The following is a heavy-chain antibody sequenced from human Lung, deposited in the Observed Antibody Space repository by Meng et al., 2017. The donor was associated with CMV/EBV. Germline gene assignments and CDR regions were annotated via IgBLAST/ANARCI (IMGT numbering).Heavy chain of an antibody. CDR3: AHRHRLRDFDY. CDR2: IYWDDDK. Sequence: ITLKEPVPQLFKPTHTLTLTCTFSGFSLSTSGVGVCWIRQPPGKALEWLALIYWDDDKRYSPSLKNRLTITKDTSKNQVVLTLTNIDPVDTATYYCAHRHRLRDFDYWGQGTLVTVSS. D-gene: IGHD4-17*01. CDR1: GFSLSTSGVG. V-gene: IGHV2-5*02. J-gene: IGHJ4*02.